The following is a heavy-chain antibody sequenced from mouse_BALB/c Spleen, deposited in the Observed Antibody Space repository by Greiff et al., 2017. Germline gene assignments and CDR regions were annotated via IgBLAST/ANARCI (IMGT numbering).Heavy chain of an antibody. J-gene: IGHJ4*01. CDR2: ISSGGST. CDR1: GFTFSSYA. D-gene: IGHD2-3*01. Sequence: DVHLVESGGGLVKPGGSLKLSCAASGFTFSSYAMSWVRQTPEKRLEWVASISSGGSTYYPDSVKGRFTISRDNARNILYLQMSSLRSEDTAMYYCARGDGYYAMDYWGQGTSVTVSS. V-gene: IGHV5-6-5*01. CDR3: ARGDGYYAMDY.